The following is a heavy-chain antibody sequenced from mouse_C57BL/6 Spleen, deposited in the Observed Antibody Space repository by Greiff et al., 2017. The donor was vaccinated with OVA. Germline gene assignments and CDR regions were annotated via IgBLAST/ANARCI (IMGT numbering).Heavy chain of an antibody. CDR2: LNPSNGGT. CDR1: GYTFTSYW. J-gene: IGHJ3*01. CDR3: ARHGNYGGFAY. Sequence: QVQLQQPGTELVKPGASVKLSCKASGYTFTSYWMHWVKQRPGQGLEWIGNLNPSNGGTNYNEQFKSKATLPVAKSSSPSSMKLSSLTSEDSAVYYCARHGNYGGFAYWGQGTLVTVSA. D-gene: IGHD2-1*01. V-gene: IGHV1-53*01.